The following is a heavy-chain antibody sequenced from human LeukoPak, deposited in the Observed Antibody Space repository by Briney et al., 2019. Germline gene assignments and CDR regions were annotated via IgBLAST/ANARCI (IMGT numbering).Heavy chain of an antibody. D-gene: IGHD1-26*01. CDR2: IHSSGST. Sequence: SQTLSLTCTVSGFSITTYYWSWIRQSPGNGLEWIGQIHSSGSTIYNPSLKSRVTISVDTSKTQFSLHLSSVTAADTAVYYCARDIREVGESHYFDYWGQGTLVTVTS. J-gene: IGHJ4*02. CDR1: GFSITTYY. V-gene: IGHV4-59*01. CDR3: ARDIREVGESHYFDY.